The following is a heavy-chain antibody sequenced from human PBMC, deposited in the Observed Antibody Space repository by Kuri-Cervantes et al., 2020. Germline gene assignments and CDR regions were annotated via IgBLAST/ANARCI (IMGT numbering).Heavy chain of an antibody. CDR2: IYHSGST. CDR3: ARAYCSSTSCWLDP. J-gene: IGHJ5*02. D-gene: IGHD2-2*01. Sequence: SETLSLTCAVSGGSISSGGYSWSWIRQPPGKGLEWIGYIYHSGSTYYNPSLKSRVTISVDRSKNQFSLKLSSVTAAATAVYYCARAYCSSTSCWLDPWGQGTLVTVSS. CDR1: GGSISSGGYS. V-gene: IGHV4-30-2*01.